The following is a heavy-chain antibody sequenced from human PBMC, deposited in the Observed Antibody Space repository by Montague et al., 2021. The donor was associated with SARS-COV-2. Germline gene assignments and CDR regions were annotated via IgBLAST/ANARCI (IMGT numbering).Heavy chain of an antibody. CDR3: ARESGSFHDGGYFDY. Sequence: SLRLSCAASGFYFSYAMHWVRQAPGKGLEWAALISNDGSNKHYADSVKGRFTISRDNSKSTLYLQMNSLRTEDTAVYYCARESGSFHDGGYFDYWGQGSLVTVSS. D-gene: IGHD1-26*01. CDR1: GFYFSYA. V-gene: IGHV3-30*04. CDR2: ISNDGSNK. J-gene: IGHJ4*02.